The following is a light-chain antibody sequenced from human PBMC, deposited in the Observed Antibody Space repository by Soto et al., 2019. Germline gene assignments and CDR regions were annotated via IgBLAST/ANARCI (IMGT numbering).Light chain of an antibody. J-gene: IGLJ2*01. CDR2: DVS. V-gene: IGLV2-14*01. CDR1: SSDVCGYNY. CDR3: SSYTSSSTLVV. Sequence: QSVLTQPASVSGSPGQSITISCTGTSSDVCGYNYVSWYQKHPGKTPKLMIYDVSNRPSGVSNRFSGSKSCNTASLTISGLQAEDEADYYCSSYTSSSTLVVFGGGTQLTVL.